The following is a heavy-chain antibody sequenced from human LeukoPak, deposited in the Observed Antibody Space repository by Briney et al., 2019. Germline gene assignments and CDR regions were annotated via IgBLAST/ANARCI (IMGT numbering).Heavy chain of an antibody. D-gene: IGHD1-26*01. V-gene: IGHV1-3*01. CDR3: ARDGTVEATKIDY. CDR2: INAGNGNT. Sequence: GSLKVSCKASGYTFTSYAMHWVRQAPGQRLEWMGWINAGNGNTKYSQKFQGRVTITRDTSASTAYMELSSLRSEDTAVYYCARDGTVEATKIDYWGQGTLVTVSS. CDR1: GYTFTSYA. J-gene: IGHJ4*02.